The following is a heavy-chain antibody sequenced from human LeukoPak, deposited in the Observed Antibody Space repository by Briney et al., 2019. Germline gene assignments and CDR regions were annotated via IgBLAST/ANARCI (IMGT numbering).Heavy chain of an antibody. CDR3: ASVPTRGYYGSGRKYYFDY. CDR2: INHSGST. CDR1: GGSFSGYY. D-gene: IGHD3-10*01. V-gene: IGHV4-34*01. J-gene: IGHJ4*02. Sequence: SETLSLTCAVYGGSFSGYYWSWIRQPPGKGLEWIGEINHSGSTNYNPSLKSRVTISVDTSKNQFSLKLSSVTAADTAVYYCASVPTRGYYGSGRKYYFDYWGQGILVTVSS.